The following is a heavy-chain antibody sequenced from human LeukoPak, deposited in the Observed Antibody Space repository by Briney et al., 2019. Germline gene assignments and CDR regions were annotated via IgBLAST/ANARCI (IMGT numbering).Heavy chain of an antibody. CDR2: ISSSSSYI. J-gene: IGHJ4*02. CDR1: GFTFSSYS. V-gene: IGHV3-21*01. D-gene: IGHD6-13*01. Sequence: GGSLRLSCAASGFTFSSYSMNWVRQAPGKGLEWVSSISSSSSYIYYADSVKGRFTISRDNAKNSLYLQMNSLRAEDTAVYYCAGDRSSSWYPARFDYWGQGTLVTVSS. CDR3: AGDRSSSWYPARFDY.